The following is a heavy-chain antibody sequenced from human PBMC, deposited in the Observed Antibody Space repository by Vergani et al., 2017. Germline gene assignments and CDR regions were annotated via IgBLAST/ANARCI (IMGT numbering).Heavy chain of an antibody. CDR2: INHSGST. D-gene: IGHD3-3*01. V-gene: IGHV4-34*01. CDR1: GGSISSYY. J-gene: IGHJ4*02. Sequence: QVQLQQWGAGLLKPSETLSLTCAVYGGSISSYYWSWTRQPPGKGLEWIGEINHSGSTNYNPSLKSRVTISVDTSKNQLSLKLSSMTAADTAVYYCARGHVEWLLYYFDYWGQGTLVTVSS. CDR3: ARGHVEWLLYYFDY.